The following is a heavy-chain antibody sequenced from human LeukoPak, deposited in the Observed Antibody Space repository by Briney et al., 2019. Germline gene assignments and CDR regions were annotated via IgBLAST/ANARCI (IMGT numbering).Heavy chain of an antibody. CDR2: IIPIFGIA. Sequence: ASVKVSCKASGGTFSSYAISWVRQAPGQGLEWMGGIIPIFGIANYAQKFQGRVTITADKSTSTAYMELSSLRSEDTAVYYCVSSTSSGYYYYYYGMDVWGQGTTVTVSS. J-gene: IGHJ6*02. CDR1: GGTFSSYA. V-gene: IGHV1-69*10. CDR3: VSSTSSGYYYYYYGMDV. D-gene: IGHD2-2*01.